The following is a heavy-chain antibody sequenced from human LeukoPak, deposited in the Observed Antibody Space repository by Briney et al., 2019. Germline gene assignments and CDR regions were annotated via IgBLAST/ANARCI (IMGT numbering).Heavy chain of an antibody. CDR1: GFTFSNYA. CDR2: ISSNGGST. V-gene: IGHV3-64D*06. J-gene: IGHJ4*02. CDR3: VKDGGYSGYETFGY. Sequence: GGSLRLSCAASGFTFSNYAMGWVRQAPGKGLEYVSAISSNGGSTYYADSVKGRFTISRDNSKNTLYLQMSSLRAEDTAVYYCVKDGGYSGYETFGYWGQGTLVTVSS. D-gene: IGHD5-12*01.